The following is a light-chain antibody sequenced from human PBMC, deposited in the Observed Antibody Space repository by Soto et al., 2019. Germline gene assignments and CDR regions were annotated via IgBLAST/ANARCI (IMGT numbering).Light chain of an antibody. CDR3: QSYDSSIVV. CDR2: EDN. Sequence: NFMLTQPHSVSESPGKTVTISCTRSSGSIASNYVQWYQQRPGSAPTTVIYEDNHRPSGFPDRFSGSIDSSSNSASLTISGLKTEDEADYYCQSYDSSIVVFGGGTKLTVL. J-gene: IGLJ2*01. CDR1: SGSIASNY. V-gene: IGLV6-57*04.